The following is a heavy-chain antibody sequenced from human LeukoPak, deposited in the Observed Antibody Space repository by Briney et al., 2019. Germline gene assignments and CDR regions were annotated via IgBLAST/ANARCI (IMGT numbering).Heavy chain of an antibody. Sequence: GRSLRLSCAASGFTFSSYAMHWVRQAPGKGLEWVAVISYDGSNKYYADSVKSRFTISRDNSKNTLYLQMNSLRAEDTAVYYCARDIPYDSSGDVGNAFDIWGQGTMVTVSS. D-gene: IGHD3-22*01. CDR3: ARDIPYDSSGDVGNAFDI. J-gene: IGHJ3*02. V-gene: IGHV3-30-3*01. CDR1: GFTFSSYA. CDR2: ISYDGSNK.